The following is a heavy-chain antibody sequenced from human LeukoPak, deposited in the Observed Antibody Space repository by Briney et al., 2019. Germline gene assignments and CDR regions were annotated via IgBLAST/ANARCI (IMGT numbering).Heavy chain of an antibody. D-gene: IGHD3-10*01. CDR3: ARVNLRRSGDAFDI. CDR1: GFTFSDYY. J-gene: IGHJ3*02. CDR2: ISSSGSTL. V-gene: IGHV3-11*01. Sequence: GGSLRLSCAAPGFTFSDYYMSWVRQAPGKGLEWDSYISSSGSTLYYADSVKGRFTISRGNSKNTRYLKMNSMGAEDTAMYYCARVNLRRSGDAFDIWGQGTMVTVAS.